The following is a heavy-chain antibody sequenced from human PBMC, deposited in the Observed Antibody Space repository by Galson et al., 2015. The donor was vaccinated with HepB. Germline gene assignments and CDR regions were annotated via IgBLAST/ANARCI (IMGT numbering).Heavy chain of an antibody. CDR1: GFTFCSSG. Sequence: LRLSCAASGFTFCSSGMHWVRQAPGKGLEWVAVIWYDGSNTYYPDSVRGRFTISRDNSMNTLYLEMNSLRAEDTAVYYCARDGRSGSYSGPYYYYYMDVWGRGTTVTVSS. J-gene: IGHJ6*03. CDR3: ARDGRSGSYSGPYYYYYMDV. D-gene: IGHD1-26*01. CDR2: IWYDGSNT. V-gene: IGHV3-33*01.